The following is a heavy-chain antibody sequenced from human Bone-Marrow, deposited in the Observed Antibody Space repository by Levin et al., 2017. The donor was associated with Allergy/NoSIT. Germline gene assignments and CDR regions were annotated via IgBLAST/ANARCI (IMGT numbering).Heavy chain of an antibody. D-gene: IGHD2-2*01. Sequence: SETLSLTCSVSGGSVSSDGYFWTWIRQSPGKGLEWIGYVYYSGSTNYNPSLKSRVTMSVDTSKNEFSLRLHSVTAADTAIYYCESHHCTSAACSALRFDSWGQGTLVTVSS. CDR1: GGSVSSDGYF. CDR3: ESHHCTSAACSALRFDS. CDR2: VYYSGST. V-gene: IGHV4-61*08. J-gene: IGHJ4*02.